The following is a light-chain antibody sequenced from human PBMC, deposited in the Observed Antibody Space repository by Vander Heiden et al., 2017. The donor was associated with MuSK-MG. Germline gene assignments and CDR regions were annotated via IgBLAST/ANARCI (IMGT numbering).Light chain of an antibody. Sequence: DIQMTQSPSSLSASVGDRVTITCQASQDISNYLNWYQQKPGKAPKLLIYDASNLQTGVPSRFSGSESGTDFTFTIRSLQPEDLATYYCQQDNNLPYTFGQGTRLEIK. J-gene: IGKJ2*01. CDR1: QDISNY. CDR2: DAS. CDR3: QQDNNLPYT. V-gene: IGKV1-33*01.